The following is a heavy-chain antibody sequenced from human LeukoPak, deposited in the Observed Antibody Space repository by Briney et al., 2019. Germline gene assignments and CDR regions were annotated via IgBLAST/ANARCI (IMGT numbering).Heavy chain of an antibody. CDR2: MKGTGET. Sequence: PGGSLRLSCAASGLIFTTFAMSWVRQGPARGLEWVSSMKGTGETFYADSVKGRFTLSRDSSRNTLHLQLNNLRVEDTAIYYCARASWVSTTDAVRWGQGTLVTVS. CDR1: GLIFTTFA. CDR3: ARASWVSTTDAVR. V-gene: IGHV3-23*01. D-gene: IGHD1-14*01. J-gene: IGHJ4*02.